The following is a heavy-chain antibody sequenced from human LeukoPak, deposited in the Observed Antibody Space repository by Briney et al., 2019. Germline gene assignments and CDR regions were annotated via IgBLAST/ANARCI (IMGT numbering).Heavy chain of an antibody. V-gene: IGHV1-2*02. CDR1: GYTFTGYY. J-gene: IGHJ6*03. CDR2: INPNSGGT. CDR3: ARTWGLEDYYYYMDV. Sequence: ASVKVSCKASGYTFTGYYMHWVRQAPGQGLEWMGWINPNSGGTNYQGRVTMTRDTSISTAYMELSRLRSDDTAVYYCARTWGLEDYYYYMDVWGKGTTVTVSS. D-gene: IGHD1-26*01.